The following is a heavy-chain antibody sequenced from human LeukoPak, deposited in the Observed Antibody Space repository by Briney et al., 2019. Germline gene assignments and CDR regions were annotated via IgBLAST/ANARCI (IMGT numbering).Heavy chain of an antibody. Sequence: GGSLRLSCAGSGFTFSTYWMSWVRQAPGKGLEWVANINQDGGEKHYVDSVKGRFTISRDNAKDSLDLQLNSLRGEDTGVYYCARMYCGGGKCYLSYFDYWGQGTVVTVSS. CDR3: ARMYCGGGKCYLSYFDY. V-gene: IGHV3-7*04. CDR1: GFTFSTYW. CDR2: INQDGGEK. D-gene: IGHD2-21*01. J-gene: IGHJ4*02.